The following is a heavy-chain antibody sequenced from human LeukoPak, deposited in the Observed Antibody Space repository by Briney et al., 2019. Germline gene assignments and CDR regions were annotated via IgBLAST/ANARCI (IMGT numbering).Heavy chain of an antibody. J-gene: IGHJ5*02. V-gene: IGHV1-2*02. CDR1: GYPFTGYY. Sequence: ASVKVSCKASGYPFTGYYMHWVRQAPGQGLEWMGWINPNSGGTNYAQKFQGRVTMTRVTSISTAYMELCRLGSDDTAVYYCARDRRSVATDWFDPWGQGTLVPVSS. CDR3: ARDRRSVATDWFDP. CDR2: INPNSGGT. D-gene: IGHD5-12*01.